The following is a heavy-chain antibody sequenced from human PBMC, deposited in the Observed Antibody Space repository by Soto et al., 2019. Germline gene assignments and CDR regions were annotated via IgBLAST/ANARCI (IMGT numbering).Heavy chain of an antibody. D-gene: IGHD4-17*01. CDR3: AKELPTVSLGDHYGMDV. CDR1: GFTFSSYA. CDR2: ISGSGGST. Sequence: EVQLLESGGGLVQPGGSLRLSCAASGFTFSSYAMSWVRQAPGKGLEWVSAISGSGGSTYYADSVKGRFTISRDNSKNTLYLQMNSLRAEDTAVYYCAKELPTVSLGDHYGMDVWGQGTTVTVSS. J-gene: IGHJ6*02. V-gene: IGHV3-23*01.